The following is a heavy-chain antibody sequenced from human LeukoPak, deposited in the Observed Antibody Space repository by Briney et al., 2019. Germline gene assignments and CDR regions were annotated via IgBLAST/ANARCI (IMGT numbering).Heavy chain of an antibody. V-gene: IGHV1-2*02. CDR1: GYTFTGYY. CDR2: INPNSGGT. CDR3: ARGSGWYHYYYGMDV. Sequence: ASVKVSCKASGYTFTGYYMHWVRQAPGQGLEWMGWINPNSGGTNYAQKFQGRVTMTRDTSISTAYMELSRLRSDDTAVYYCARGSGWYHYYYGMDVWGQGTTVTVSS. D-gene: IGHD6-19*01. J-gene: IGHJ6*02.